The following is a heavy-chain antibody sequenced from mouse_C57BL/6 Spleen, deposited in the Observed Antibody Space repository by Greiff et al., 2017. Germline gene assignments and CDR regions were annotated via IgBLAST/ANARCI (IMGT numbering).Heavy chain of an antibody. V-gene: IGHV1-15*01. D-gene: IGHD1-1*01. CDR1: GYTFTDYE. J-gene: IGHJ1*03. Sequence: VKLMESGAELVRPGASVTLSCKASGYTFTDYEMHWVKQTPVHGLEWIGALDPETGGTAYNQKFKGKAILTADKSSSTAYMELRSLTSEDSAVYYCTPYGSSFDWYFDVWGTGTTVTVSS. CDR2: LDPETGGT. CDR3: TPYGSSFDWYFDV.